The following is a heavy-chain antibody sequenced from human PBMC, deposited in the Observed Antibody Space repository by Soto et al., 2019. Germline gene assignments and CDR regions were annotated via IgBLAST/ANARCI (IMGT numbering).Heavy chain of an antibody. V-gene: IGHV3-23*01. CDR3: AKEGPYSSGWYWFDP. CDR2: ISGSGGST. Sequence: EVQLLDSGGGLVQPGGSLRLSCAASGFTFSSYAMTWVRQAPGKGLEWVSGISGSGGSTYYADSVKGRFTISRDNSKNTLYLQMNSRRAEDTAVYYCAKEGPYSSGWYWFDPWGQGTLVTVSS. J-gene: IGHJ5*02. D-gene: IGHD6-19*01. CDR1: GFTFSSYA.